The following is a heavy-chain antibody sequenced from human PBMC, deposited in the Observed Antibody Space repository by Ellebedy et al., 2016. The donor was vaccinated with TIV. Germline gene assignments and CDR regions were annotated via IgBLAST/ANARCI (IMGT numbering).Heavy chain of an antibody. V-gene: IGHV3-66*01. CDR3: ARDPRGGGDFGDNWFDA. CDR1: GFTVSTYF. J-gene: IGHJ5*02. Sequence: GESLKISCAASGFTVSTYFMNWVRQTPGKGLEWVSVIYNDGGTNYTDSVKGRFTISRDSSKNTLYLQMNSLRVEDTAVYYCARDPRGGGDFGDNWFDAWGQGTLVTVSS. CDR2: IYNDGGT. D-gene: IGHD2-21*01.